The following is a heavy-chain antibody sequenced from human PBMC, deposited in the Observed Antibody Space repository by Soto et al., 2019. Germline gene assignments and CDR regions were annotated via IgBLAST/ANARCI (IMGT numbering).Heavy chain of an antibody. V-gene: IGHV1-69*13. CDR1: GCTFSSYA. Sequence: GASVKVSCKASGCTFSSYAISWVRQAPGQGLEWMGGIIPIFGTANYAQKFQGRVTITADESTSTAYMELSSLRSEDTAVYYCARNGGTMVRGVIITPFFHYSGQATLVTV. J-gene: IGHJ4*02. CDR3: ARNGGTMVRGVIITPFFHY. D-gene: IGHD3-10*01. CDR2: IIPIFGTA.